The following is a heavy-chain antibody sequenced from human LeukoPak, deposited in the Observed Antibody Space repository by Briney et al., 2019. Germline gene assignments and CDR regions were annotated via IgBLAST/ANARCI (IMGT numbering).Heavy chain of an antibody. CDR2: IYYTGKT. CDR1: GDSVSNGNYY. CDR3: AGSKNYYGSGDY. D-gene: IGHD3-10*01. V-gene: IGHV4-61*03. Sequence: ETLSLTCTVSGDSVSNGNYYWSWLRQPPGKALEWIGYIYYTGKTYYNPSLEGRVTILVDTSRNHFSVKLSSVTAADTAVYYCAGSKNYYGSGDYWGQGTLVTVSS. J-gene: IGHJ4*02.